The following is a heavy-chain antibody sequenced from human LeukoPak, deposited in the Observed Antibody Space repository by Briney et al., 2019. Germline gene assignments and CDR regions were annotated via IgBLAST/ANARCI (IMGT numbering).Heavy chain of an antibody. CDR3: AKDLELELRFDWFDP. V-gene: IGHV3-23*01. CDR1: GFTFSSYA. J-gene: IGHJ5*02. D-gene: IGHD1-7*01. CDR2: ISGSGDNT. Sequence: GGSLRLSCAASGFTFSSYAMSWVRQAPGKGLEWVSGISGSGDNTYSADSVKGRFTISRDNPKNTLYLQMNSLRAEDTAVYYCAKDLELELRFDWFDPWGQGTLVTVSS.